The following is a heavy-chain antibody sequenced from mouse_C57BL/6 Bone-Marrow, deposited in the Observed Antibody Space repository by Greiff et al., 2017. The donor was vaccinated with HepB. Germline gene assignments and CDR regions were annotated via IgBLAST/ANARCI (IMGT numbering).Heavy chain of an antibody. J-gene: IGHJ3*01. D-gene: IGHD1-1*01. Sequence: QVQLQQSGPGLVQPSQSLSITCTVSGFSLTSYGVHWVRQSPGKGLEWLGVIWSGGSTGYNAAFISRLSISKDNSKSQVFFKMNSLQADDTAIYYCARSCYYYGSSPFAYWGQGTLVTVSA. V-gene: IGHV2-2*01. CDR1: GFSLTSYG. CDR3: ARSCYYYGSSPFAY. CDR2: IWSGGST.